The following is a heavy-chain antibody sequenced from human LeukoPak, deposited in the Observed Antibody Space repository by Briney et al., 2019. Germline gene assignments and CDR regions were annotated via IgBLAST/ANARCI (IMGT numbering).Heavy chain of an antibody. D-gene: IGHD3-22*01. CDR2: IWYDGSNK. Sequence: PGGSLRLSCAASGFTFSSYGMHWVRQAPGKGLEWVAVIWYDGSNKYYADSVKGRFTISRDNSKNTLYLQMNSLRAEDMAVYYCARDRASSGYALDYWGQGTLVTVSS. J-gene: IGHJ4*02. CDR1: GFTFSSYG. V-gene: IGHV3-33*01. CDR3: ARDRASSGYALDY.